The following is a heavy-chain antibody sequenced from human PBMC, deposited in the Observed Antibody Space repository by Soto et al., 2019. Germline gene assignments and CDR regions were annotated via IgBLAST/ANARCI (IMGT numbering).Heavy chain of an antibody. CDR1: GFTFSSYS. Sequence: EVQLVESGGGLVKPGGSLRLSCAASGFTFSSYSMNWVRQAPGKGLEWVSSISSSSSYIYYADSVKGRFTISRDNAKNSLYLQMNSLRAEDTAVYYCARDRPKDIVVVPADYYYYYYGMDVWGQGTTVTVSS. D-gene: IGHD2-2*01. J-gene: IGHJ6*02. CDR2: ISSSSSYI. V-gene: IGHV3-21*01. CDR3: ARDRPKDIVVVPADYYYYYYGMDV.